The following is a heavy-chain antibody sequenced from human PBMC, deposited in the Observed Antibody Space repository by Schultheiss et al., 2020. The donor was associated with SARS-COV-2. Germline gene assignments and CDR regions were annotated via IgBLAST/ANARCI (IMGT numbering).Heavy chain of an antibody. CDR3: ARVLSSGWLQLDY. D-gene: IGHD5-24*01. V-gene: IGHV3-33*01. CDR2: IWYDGSKK. J-gene: IGHJ4*02. Sequence: GESLKISCAASAFTFTRYGMHWVRQAPGKGLEWVAVIWYDGSKKYYADSVKGRFTISRDNSKNTLYLQMNSLRAEDTAVYYCARVLSSGWLQLDYWGQGTLVTVSS. CDR1: AFTFTRYG.